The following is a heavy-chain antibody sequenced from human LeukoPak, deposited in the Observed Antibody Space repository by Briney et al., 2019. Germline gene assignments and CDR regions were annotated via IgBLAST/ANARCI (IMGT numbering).Heavy chain of an antibody. J-gene: IGHJ4*02. D-gene: IGHD5-24*01. Sequence: ASVTVSCKASGYTFTSYYMHWVRQAPGQGLEWMGIINPSGGSTNYAQKFQGRVTMTRDTSTSTVYMDLSSLRSEDTAVYYCARAQVEMATMGDYWGQGTVVTVSS. CDR1: GYTFTSYY. CDR3: ARAQVEMATMGDY. CDR2: INPSGGST. V-gene: IGHV1-46*01.